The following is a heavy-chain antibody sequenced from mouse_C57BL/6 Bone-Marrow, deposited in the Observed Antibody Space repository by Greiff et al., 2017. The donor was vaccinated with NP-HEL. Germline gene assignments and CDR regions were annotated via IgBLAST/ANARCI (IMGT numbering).Heavy chain of an antibody. CDR1: GYTFTDYY. CDR3: ARGPSTGTGDYAMDY. Sequence: EVQLQQSGPELVKPGASVKISCKASGYTFTDYYMNWVKQSHGKSLEWIGDINPNNGGTSYNQKFKGKATLTVDKSSSTAYMELRSLTSEDSAVYYCARGPSTGTGDYAMDYWGQGTSVTVCS. CDR2: INPNNGGT. J-gene: IGHJ4*01. V-gene: IGHV1-26*01. D-gene: IGHD4-1*02.